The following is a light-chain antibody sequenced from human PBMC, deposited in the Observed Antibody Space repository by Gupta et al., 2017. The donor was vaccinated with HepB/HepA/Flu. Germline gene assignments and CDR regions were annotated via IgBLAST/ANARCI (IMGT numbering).Light chain of an antibody. CDR2: GAS. Sequence: IVWTQSPRTLSVCPGERATLSCGASQPVGNIYVAWYQQKPGQAPRLLIYGASSRAAGIPDRFSGSGSGTDFSLTINRLEPEDFAVYYCQQWANSGWTFGQGTKVEIK. V-gene: IGKV3-20*01. J-gene: IGKJ1*01. CDR1: QPVGNIY. CDR3: QQWANSGWT.